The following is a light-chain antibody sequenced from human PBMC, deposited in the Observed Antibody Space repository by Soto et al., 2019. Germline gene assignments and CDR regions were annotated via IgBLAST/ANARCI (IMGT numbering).Light chain of an antibody. V-gene: IGKV3D-11*01. Sequence: SRATLAVSPGEGAAPPARASRGISSNLAWYQQKPGQAPRLLIYDASNRATGIPARFSGGGSGTDFTLTISSLEPEDFAVYYCQQRSNWLWTFGQGTKVDI. J-gene: IGKJ1*01. CDR2: DAS. CDR3: QQRSNWLWT. CDR1: RGISSN.